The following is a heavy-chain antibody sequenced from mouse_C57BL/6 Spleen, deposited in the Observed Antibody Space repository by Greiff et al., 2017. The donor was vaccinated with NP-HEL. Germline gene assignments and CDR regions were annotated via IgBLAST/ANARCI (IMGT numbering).Heavy chain of an antibody. J-gene: IGHJ4*01. CDR2: IYPRSGNT. D-gene: IGHD2-4*01. CDR3: ARGGVYYDYDYYAMDY. Sequence: VKLVESGAELARPGASVKLSCKASGYTFTSYGISWVKQRTGQGLEWIGEIYPRSGNTYYNEKFKGKATLTADKSSSTAYMELRSLTSEDSAVYFCARGGVYYDYDYYAMDYWGQGTSVTVSS. V-gene: IGHV1-81*01. CDR1: GYTFTSYG.